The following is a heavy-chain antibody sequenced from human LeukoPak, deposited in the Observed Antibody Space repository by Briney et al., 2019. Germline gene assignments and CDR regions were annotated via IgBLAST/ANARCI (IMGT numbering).Heavy chain of an antibody. J-gene: IGHJ4*02. CDR1: GGSISSYY. CDR3: ASARPGYSYGWVDY. Sequence: SETLSLTCTVSGGSISSYYWSWIRQPPGKGLEWIGYIYYSGSTNYNPSLKSRVTISVDTSKNQFSLRLSSVTAADTAVYYCASARPGYSYGWVDYWGQGTLVTVSS. V-gene: IGHV4-59*01. D-gene: IGHD5-18*01. CDR2: IYYSGST.